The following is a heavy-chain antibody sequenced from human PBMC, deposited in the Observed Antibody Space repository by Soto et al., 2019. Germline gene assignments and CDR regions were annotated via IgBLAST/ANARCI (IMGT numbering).Heavy chain of an antibody. J-gene: IGHJ6*02. Sequence: SVKLACTASGGTFSSYAISWVRQAPGQGLEWMGGIIPIFGTANYAQKFQGRVTITADESTSTAYMELSSLRSEDTAVYYCASGSRAFGIYYSYGMDGWGQGTTVTVAS. CDR2: IIPIFGTA. V-gene: IGHV1-69*13. CDR3: ASGSRAFGIYYSYGMDG. CDR1: GGTFSSYA. D-gene: IGHD2-15*01.